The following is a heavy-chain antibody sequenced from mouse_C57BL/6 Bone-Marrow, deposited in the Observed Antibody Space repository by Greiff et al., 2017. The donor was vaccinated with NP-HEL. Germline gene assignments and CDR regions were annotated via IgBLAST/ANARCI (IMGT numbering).Heavy chain of an antibody. CDR1: GYTFTSYW. J-gene: IGHJ1*03. CDR3: AMNYYYGSSYWYFDV. Sequence: QVQLQQPGAELVKPGASVKMSCKASGYTFTSYWITWVKQRPGQGLEWIGDIYPGSGSTNYIEKFKSKATLTGDTSSSTAYMQLSILTSEDSAVYYCAMNYYYGSSYWYFDVWGTGTTVTVSS. V-gene: IGHV1-55*01. CDR2: IYPGSGST. D-gene: IGHD1-1*01.